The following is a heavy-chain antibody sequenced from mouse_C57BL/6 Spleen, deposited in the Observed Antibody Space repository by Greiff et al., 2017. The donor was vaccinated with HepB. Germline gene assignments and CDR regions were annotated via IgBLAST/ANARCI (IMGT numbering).Heavy chain of an antibody. V-gene: IGHV14-3*01. D-gene: IGHD2-4*01. CDR1: GFNIKNTY. CDR3: ARSGYDYDVWFAY. Sequence: VHVKQSVAELVRPGASVKLSCTASGFNIKNTYMHWVKQRPEQGLEWIGRIDPANGNTKYAPKFQGKATITADTSSNTAYLQLSSLTSEDTAIYYCARSGYDYDVWFAYWGQGTLVTVSA. J-gene: IGHJ3*01. CDR2: IDPANGNT.